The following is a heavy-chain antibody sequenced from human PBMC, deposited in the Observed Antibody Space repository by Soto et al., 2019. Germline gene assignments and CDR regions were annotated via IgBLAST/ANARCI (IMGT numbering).Heavy chain of an antibody. CDR1: GGTFSSYA. V-gene: IGHV1-69*12. J-gene: IGHJ4*02. CDR2: FIPIFGTA. Sequence: QVQLVQSGAEVKKPGSSVKVSCKASGGTFSSYAISWVRQAPGQGLEWRGGFIPIFGTANYAQTFQGRVTITADESTSSACMERTSLGSEDTAVCYCARDRGGSTYYFDYWGQGTLVTVSS. D-gene: IGHD2-15*01. CDR3: ARDRGGSTYYFDY.